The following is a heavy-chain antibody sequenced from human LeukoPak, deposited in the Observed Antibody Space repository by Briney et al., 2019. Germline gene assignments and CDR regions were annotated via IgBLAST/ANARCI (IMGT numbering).Heavy chain of an antibody. V-gene: IGHV3-30*04. Sequence: GGSLRLSCAAAGFTFSIYSMHWVRQAPGKGLEWVAVISFDGSNKYYADSVKGRFTISRDNSKNTLYLQMNSLSAEDTAVYYCARDIEGGGYLDYWGQGTLVTVSS. CDR2: ISFDGSNK. CDR3: ARDIEGGGYLDY. CDR1: GFTFSIYS. D-gene: IGHD3-16*01. J-gene: IGHJ4*02.